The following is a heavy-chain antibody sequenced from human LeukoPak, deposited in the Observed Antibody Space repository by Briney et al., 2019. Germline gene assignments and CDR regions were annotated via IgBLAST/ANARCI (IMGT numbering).Heavy chain of an antibody. V-gene: IGHV4-59*01. Sequence: SETLSLTCSVSGGSISSYYWSWIRQPPGKGLEWIGYIYYSGSTNYNPSLKSRVTISVDTSENRFSLKLSSVTAADTAVYYCARGPEDYFDYWGQGTLVTVSS. J-gene: IGHJ4*02. CDR3: ARGPEDYFDY. CDR1: GGSISSYY. CDR2: IYYSGST.